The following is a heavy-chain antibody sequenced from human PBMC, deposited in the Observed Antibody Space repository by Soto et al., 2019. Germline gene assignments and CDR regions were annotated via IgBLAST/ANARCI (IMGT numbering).Heavy chain of an antibody. Sequence: QGQLVQSGGEVKKPGASVKVSCKASGYTFSRYGISWVRQAPGQGLEWMGWISGYNGDTNYAQKSQGRVTMTIATSTTTADMELRSLTSDDTAVYYCAKNGQPPYYYYGLDVWGQGTTGTVSS. CDR3: AKNGQPPYYYYGLDV. CDR2: ISGYNGDT. D-gene: IGHD2-8*01. J-gene: IGHJ6*02. CDR1: GYTFSRYG. V-gene: IGHV1-18*01.